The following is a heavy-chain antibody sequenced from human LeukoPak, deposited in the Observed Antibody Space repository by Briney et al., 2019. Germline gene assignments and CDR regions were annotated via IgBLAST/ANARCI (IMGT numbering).Heavy chain of an antibody. CDR1: GFTFSNYA. V-gene: IGHV3-30*02. D-gene: IGHD6-6*01. CDR2: IRYDGSNK. Sequence: GGSLRLSCAASGFTFSNYAMHWVRHAPGKGLEWVTFIRYDGSNKYYAESVKGRFTISRDNSKNTLYLQISSLRAEDTAVYYCAKAIHSSSSGVVDYWGQGTLVAVSS. J-gene: IGHJ4*02. CDR3: AKAIHSSSSGVVDY.